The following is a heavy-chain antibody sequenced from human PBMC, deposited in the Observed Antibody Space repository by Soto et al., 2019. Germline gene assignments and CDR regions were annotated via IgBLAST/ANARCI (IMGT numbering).Heavy chain of an antibody. CDR2: ISYDGTNK. CDR1: GFTFSTYG. Sequence: QVQLVDSGGGEVQPGRSLTISCAASGFTFSTYGMHWVRQTPGKGLEWVAVISYDGTNKFYSDSVKGRFTISRDNFKNTLTLQMNSLRADDTAVYSCAKDLQSYGDYDYYSYGMDVWGLGTRVTVSS. J-gene: IGHJ6*02. D-gene: IGHD4-17*01. V-gene: IGHV3-30*18. CDR3: AKDLQSYGDYDYYSYGMDV.